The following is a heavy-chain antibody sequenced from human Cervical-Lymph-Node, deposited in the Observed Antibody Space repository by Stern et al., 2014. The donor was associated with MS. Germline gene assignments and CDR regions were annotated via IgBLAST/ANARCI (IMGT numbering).Heavy chain of an antibody. Sequence: QLVQSGAEVKKPGSSVKVSCKASGGTFSSYAISWVRQAPGQGLEWMGGIIPIFGTANYAQKFQGRVTITADKSTSTAYMELSSLRSEDTAVYYCARDSESRTYYDFWSADYYFDYWGQGTLVTVSS. CDR2: IIPIFGTA. CDR1: GGTFSSYA. J-gene: IGHJ4*02. D-gene: IGHD3-3*01. CDR3: ARDSESRTYYDFWSADYYFDY. V-gene: IGHV1-69*06.